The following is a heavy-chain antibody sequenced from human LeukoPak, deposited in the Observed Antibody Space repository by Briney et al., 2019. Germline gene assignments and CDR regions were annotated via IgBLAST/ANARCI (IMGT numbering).Heavy chain of an antibody. CDR1: GGSFSGYY. Sequence: IPSETLSLTCAVYGGSFSGYYWSWIRQPPGKGLEWIGEINHSGSTNYNPSLKSRVTISLDTSKSQFSLKVRYVTAADTAVYYCARGLNDSWTGENYWGQGTLVTVSS. D-gene: IGHD3-3*01. V-gene: IGHV4-34*01. CDR2: INHSGST. J-gene: IGHJ4*02. CDR3: ARGLNDSWTGENY.